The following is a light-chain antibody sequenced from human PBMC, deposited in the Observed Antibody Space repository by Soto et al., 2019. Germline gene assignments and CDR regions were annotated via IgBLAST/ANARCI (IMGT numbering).Light chain of an antibody. CDR2: EVN. CDR1: SSDIGAYDY. Sequence: SALTQPASLSWSPGQSITISCTGTSSDIGAYDYVSWLKQHPGKATKLMIYEVNNRQSGVSNRFSGYKYGNTDYLTIPGLQVEDEAEYYCCAHTTNYTYVFGTRTKGIVL. CDR3: CAHTTNYTYV. J-gene: IGLJ1*01. V-gene: IGLV2-14*01.